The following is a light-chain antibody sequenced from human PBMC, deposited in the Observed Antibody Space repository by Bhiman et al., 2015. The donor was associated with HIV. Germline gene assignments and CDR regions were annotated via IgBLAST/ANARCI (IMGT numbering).Light chain of an antibody. J-gene: IGLJ2*01. CDR1: SSNIGAGYE. V-gene: IGLV1-40*01. CDR3: QSYDNSLHGAV. CDR2: ANV. Sequence: QSVLTQPPSVSGAPGQRVTISCTGSSSNIGAGYEVHWYQQLPGTAPKLLIYANVNRPSGVPDRFSGSKSGTSSSLAITGLQAEDEADYYCQSYDNSLHGAVFGGGTRLTVL.